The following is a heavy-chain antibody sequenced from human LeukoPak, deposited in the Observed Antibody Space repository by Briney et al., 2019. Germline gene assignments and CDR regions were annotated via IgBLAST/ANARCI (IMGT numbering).Heavy chain of an antibody. Sequence: PGGSLRLSCVASGFPFSTYGMHWVRQAPGRGLEWVAVIWYDGSNKYYADSMKGRFTISRDNSKNKLYLQMNSLRAEDTAVYYCARAVGPFDHWGQGTLVTVSS. CDR3: ARAVGPFDH. CDR2: IWYDGSNK. J-gene: IGHJ4*02. D-gene: IGHD1-26*01. CDR1: GFPFSTYG. V-gene: IGHV3-33*01.